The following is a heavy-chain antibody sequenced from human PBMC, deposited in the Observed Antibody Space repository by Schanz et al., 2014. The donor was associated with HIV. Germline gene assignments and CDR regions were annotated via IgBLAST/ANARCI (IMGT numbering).Heavy chain of an antibody. J-gene: IGHJ6*02. CDR2: IIPIFGTR. Sequence: QVQLVQSGAEVKKPGASVKVSCKASGGTFSSYGISWVRQAPGQGLEWMGGIIPIFGTRNYAQKFQVRVTFTADKFTGTAYMELSSLRSEDTAVYYCARELWFGELSGNYGMDVWGQGTTVTVSS. D-gene: IGHD3-10*01. CDR1: GGTFSSYG. CDR3: ARELWFGELSGNYGMDV. V-gene: IGHV1-69*06.